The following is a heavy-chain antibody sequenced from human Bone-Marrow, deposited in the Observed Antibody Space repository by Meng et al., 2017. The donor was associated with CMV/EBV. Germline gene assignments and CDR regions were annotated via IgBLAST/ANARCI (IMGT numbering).Heavy chain of an antibody. Sequence: ASVKVSCKASGYTFTGYYMHWVRQVPGQGLEWMGWINPNPNRGDTKYGQKFQGRVTMTSDTSLSTAYMELSRLRSDDTAVYYCARVQFLETANDAFDMWGQRTIVAASS. CDR2: INPNPNRGDT. V-gene: IGHV1-2*02. J-gene: IGHJ3*02. CDR1: GYTFTGYY. CDR3: ARVQFLETANDAFDM.